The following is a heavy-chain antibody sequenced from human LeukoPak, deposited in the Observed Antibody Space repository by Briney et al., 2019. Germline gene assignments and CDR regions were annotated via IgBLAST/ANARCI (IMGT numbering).Heavy chain of an antibody. CDR3: ARVYSSSWIPFEY. J-gene: IGHJ4*02. CDR1: GYTFTGYY. Sequence: ASVRVSCKASGYTFTGYYMHWVRQAPGQGLEWMGWINPNTGDTNFAQKFQGRVTMTRDTSISTAYMDLSRLRSDDTAVYYCARVYSSSWIPFEYWGQGTLVTVSS. V-gene: IGHV1-2*02. CDR2: INPNTGDT. D-gene: IGHD6-13*01.